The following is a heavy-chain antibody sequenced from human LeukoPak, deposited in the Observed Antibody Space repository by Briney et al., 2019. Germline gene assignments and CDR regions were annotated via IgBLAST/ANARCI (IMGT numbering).Heavy chain of an antibody. CDR3: ARGTGSLDY. D-gene: IGHD1-26*01. CDR1: GDSVSSKSAS. CDR2: TYSRSKWFN. V-gene: IGHV6-1*01. J-gene: IGHJ4*02. Sequence: SQTFSLTCAISGDSVSSKSASWNWVRQSPSRGLEWLGRTYSRSKWFNDYAVSVKSRITINPDTSKNQFSLHLRFVTPDDTAVYYCARGTGSLDYWGQGTLVTVSS.